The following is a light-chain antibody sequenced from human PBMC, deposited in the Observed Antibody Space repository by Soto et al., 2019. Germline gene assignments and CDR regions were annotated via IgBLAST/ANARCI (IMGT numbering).Light chain of an antibody. J-gene: IGKJ1*01. CDR1: QSISSSY. Sequence: EIVLTQSPGTLSLSPGERATLSCRASQSISSSYLAWYQQRPGQAPRLLIYGASSRATGIPDTFSGCGSGTEFTLNISSMQTEEFAVYYCKQYGSSSWTFGPGTKVDIK. V-gene: IGKV3-20*01. CDR2: GAS. CDR3: KQYGSSSWT.